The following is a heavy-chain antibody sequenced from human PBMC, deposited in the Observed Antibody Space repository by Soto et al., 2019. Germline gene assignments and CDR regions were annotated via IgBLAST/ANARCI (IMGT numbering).Heavy chain of an antibody. V-gene: IGHV4-59*01. CDR2: IYYSGST. J-gene: IGHJ6*03. Sequence: SETLSLTCTVSGGSISSYYWSWIRQPPGKGLEWIGYIYYSGSTNYNPSLKSRVPISVDTSKNQFSLKLSSVTAADTAVYYCARDLPSIAGGPNYYYYYMDVWGKGTTVTVSS. CDR3: ARDLPSIAGGPNYYYYYMDV. CDR1: GGSISSYY. D-gene: IGHD6-6*01.